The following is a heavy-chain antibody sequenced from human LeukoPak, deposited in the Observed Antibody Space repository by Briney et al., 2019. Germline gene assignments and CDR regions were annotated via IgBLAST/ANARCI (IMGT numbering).Heavy chain of an antibody. J-gene: IGHJ6*02. Sequence: PGGSLRLSCAASGFTFSSHWMHWVRQAPGKGLVWVSRIKADGSSSSYADSVKGRFTISRDNAKNTLYLQMNSLRAEDTAVYYCARDAVYDSGKRYYYGMDVWGQGTTVTVSS. CDR2: IKADGSSS. V-gene: IGHV3-74*01. CDR1: GFTFSSHW. D-gene: IGHD3-10*01. CDR3: ARDAVYDSGKRYYYGMDV.